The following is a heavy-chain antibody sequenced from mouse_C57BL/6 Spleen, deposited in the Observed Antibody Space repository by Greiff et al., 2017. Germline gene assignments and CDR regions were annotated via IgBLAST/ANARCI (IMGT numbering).Heavy chain of an antibody. CDR2: IRSKSSNYAT. J-gene: IGHJ1*03. D-gene: IGHD1-1*01. CDR1: GFTFNTYA. V-gene: IGHV10-3*01. Sequence: EVHLVESGGGLVQPKGSLKLSCAASGFTFNTYAMHWVRQAPGKGLEWVARIRSKSSNYATYYADSVKDRFTISRDDSQSMLYLQMNNLKTEDTAMYYCVRGRGYGISPYWYFDVWGTGTTVTVSS. CDR3: VRGRGYGISPYWYFDV.